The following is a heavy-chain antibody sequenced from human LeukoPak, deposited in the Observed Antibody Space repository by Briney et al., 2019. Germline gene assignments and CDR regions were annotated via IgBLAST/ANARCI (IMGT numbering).Heavy chain of an antibody. CDR3: ARVGCSSTSCTEFDY. V-gene: IGHV3-74*01. CDR2: IDGDGGST. D-gene: IGHD2-2*01. J-gene: IGHJ4*02. Sequence: GGSLRLSCAASGFTFSSYWMHWVRQAPGKGLVWVSRIDGDGGSTTYADSVKGRFTISRDNAKNTLYLQMNSLRAEDTAVYYCARVGCSSTSCTEFDYWGQGTLVTVSS. CDR1: GFTFSSYW.